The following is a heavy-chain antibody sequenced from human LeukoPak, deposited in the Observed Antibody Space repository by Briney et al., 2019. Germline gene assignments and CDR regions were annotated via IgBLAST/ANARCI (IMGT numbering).Heavy chain of an antibody. Sequence: GGSLRLSCAASGFTFSSYWMSWVRQAPGKGLEWVSLIYSGGGTYYADSVKGRFTISRDNSKNTLYLQMNSLRAEDTTVYYCARNYYDSSAYYYFDYWGQGTLVTVSS. D-gene: IGHD3-22*01. CDR1: GFTFSSYW. V-gene: IGHV3-66*01. CDR3: ARNYYDSSAYYYFDY. J-gene: IGHJ4*02. CDR2: IYSGGGT.